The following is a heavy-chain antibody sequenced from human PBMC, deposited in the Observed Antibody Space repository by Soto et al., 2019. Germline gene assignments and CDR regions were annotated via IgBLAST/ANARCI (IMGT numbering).Heavy chain of an antibody. CDR3: ARAGITIFGVVNHYYGMDV. V-gene: IGHV3-7*05. D-gene: IGHD3-3*01. CDR1: GFTFSSYW. J-gene: IGHJ6*02. Sequence: GGSLRLSCAASGFTFSSYWMSWVRQAPGKGLEWVANIKQDGSEKYYVDSVEGRFTISRDNAKNSLYLQMNSLRAEDTAVYYCARAGITIFGVVNHYYGMDVWRQGTTVTVSS. CDR2: IKQDGSEK.